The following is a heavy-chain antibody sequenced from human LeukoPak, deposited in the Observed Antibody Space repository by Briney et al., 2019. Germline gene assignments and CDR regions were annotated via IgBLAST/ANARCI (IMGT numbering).Heavy chain of an antibody. CDR1: GGTFSSYA. D-gene: IGHD6-13*01. J-gene: IGHJ4*02. Sequence: SVKVSCKASGGTFSSYAISWVRQAPGQGLEWMGRIILILGIANYAQKFQGRVTITADKSTSTAYMELSSLRSEDTAVYYCASPLGYSSSWYLTGGWGQGTLVTVSP. CDR3: ASPLGYSSSWYLTGG. V-gene: IGHV1-69*04. CDR2: IILILGIA.